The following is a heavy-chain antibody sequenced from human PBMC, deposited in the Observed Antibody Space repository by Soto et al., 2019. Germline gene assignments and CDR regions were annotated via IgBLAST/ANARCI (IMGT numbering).Heavy chain of an antibody. CDR1: GFTFSSYS. CDR2: ISSSSSYI. D-gene: IGHD6-13*01. V-gene: IGHV3-21*01. Sequence: PGGSLRLSCAASGFTFSSYSMNWVRQAPGKGLEWVSSISSSSSYIYYADSVKGRFTISRDNAKNSLYLQMNSLRAEDTAVYYCARGIIAAAGIALDYWGQGTLVTAPQ. J-gene: IGHJ4*02. CDR3: ARGIIAAAGIALDY.